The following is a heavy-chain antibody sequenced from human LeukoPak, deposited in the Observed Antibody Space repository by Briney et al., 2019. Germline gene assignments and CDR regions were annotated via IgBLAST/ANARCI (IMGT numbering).Heavy chain of an antibody. J-gene: IGHJ4*02. Sequence: GGSLRLSCAASGFTFSSYAMSWVRQAPGKGLEWVSAISGSGGSTYYADSVKGRFTISRDNSKNTLYPQMNSLRAEDTAVYYCAKESGYSSGWYPPGGYYFDYWGQGTLVTVSS. V-gene: IGHV3-23*01. CDR3: AKESGYSSGWYPPGGYYFDY. D-gene: IGHD6-19*01. CDR2: ISGSGGST. CDR1: GFTFSSYA.